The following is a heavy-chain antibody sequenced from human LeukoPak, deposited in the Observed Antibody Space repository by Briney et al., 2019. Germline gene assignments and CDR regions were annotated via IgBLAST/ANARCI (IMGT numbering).Heavy chain of an antibody. D-gene: IGHD3-10*01. CDR2: ISGTGATI. CDR1: GFTFTTYS. CDR3: XXDXXXXXXXXXXXGXXXTXXXGSASAQPYAYY. V-gene: IGHV3-48*01. Sequence: GGSLRLSCAASGFTFTTYSINWVRQAPGKGLEWVSFISGTGATIQYADSVKGRFTISRDNAKNSVSLQMNSLRAEDTATYYXXXDXXXXXXXXXXXGXXXTXXXGSASAQPYAYY. J-gene: IGHJ6*01.